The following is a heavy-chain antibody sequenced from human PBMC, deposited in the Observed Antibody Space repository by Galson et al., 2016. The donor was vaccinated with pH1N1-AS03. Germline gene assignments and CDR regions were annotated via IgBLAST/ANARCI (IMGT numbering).Heavy chain of an antibody. CDR1: GYTFTAYY. D-gene: IGHD3-16*01. Sequence: SVKVSCKASGYTFTAYYIHWVRQAPGQGLEWMGWIDPDHDGGTRYAQKFQGRVTMARDTSITPVYLEVTRRTSDDPAVYYCGRILRGKGGLDSWGQGTLVTVTS. CDR3: GRILRGKGGLDS. CDR2: IDPDHDGGT. J-gene: IGHJ5*01. V-gene: IGHV1-2*02.